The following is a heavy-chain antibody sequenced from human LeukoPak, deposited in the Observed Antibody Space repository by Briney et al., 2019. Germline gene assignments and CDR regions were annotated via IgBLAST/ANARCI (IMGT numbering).Heavy chain of an antibody. CDR3: ARLKARFLEGMDV. J-gene: IGHJ6*02. CDR2: ISSSGSTI. D-gene: IGHD3-3*01. V-gene: IGHV3-11*01. Sequence: GGSLRLSCAASGFTFSDYYMSWIRQAPGRGLEWVSYISSSGSTIYYADSVKGRFTISRDNAKNSLYLQMNSLRAEDTAVYYCARLKARFLEGMDVWGQGTTVTVSS. CDR1: GFTFSDYY.